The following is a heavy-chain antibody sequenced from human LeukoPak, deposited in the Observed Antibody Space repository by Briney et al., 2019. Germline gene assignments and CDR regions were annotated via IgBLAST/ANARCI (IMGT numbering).Heavy chain of an antibody. CDR1: GGSISSSRVY. D-gene: IGHD4-11*01. Sequence: SETLSLTCSVSGGSISSSRVYWGWIRQPPGKGLEWVASMSYSGNTYYNPSLKSRLTISVGPSKSQLSLKMTSVIAADTAVYYCARHDYSNYACFDPWGQGTLVTVSS. CDR3: ARHDYSNYACFDP. CDR2: MSYSGNT. V-gene: IGHV4-39*01. J-gene: IGHJ5*02.